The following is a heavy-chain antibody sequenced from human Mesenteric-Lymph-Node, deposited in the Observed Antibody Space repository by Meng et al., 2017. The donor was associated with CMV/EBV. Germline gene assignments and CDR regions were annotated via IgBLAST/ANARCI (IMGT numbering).Heavy chain of an antibody. CDR3: AREGVIRVVFENRPGDFHYYGTDV. Sequence: ASVMVSCRASGYTFTNCGISWVRQAPGQGLQWMGWISAYNGNTNYAEKFQDRITMTSDTSTNTAYMEVRSLRSDDTAGYYCAREGVIRVVFENRPGDFHYYGTDVWGQGTTVTVSS. CDR2: ISAYNGNT. CDR1: GYTFTNCG. D-gene: IGHD3-10*01. J-gene: IGHJ6*02. V-gene: IGHV1-18*01.